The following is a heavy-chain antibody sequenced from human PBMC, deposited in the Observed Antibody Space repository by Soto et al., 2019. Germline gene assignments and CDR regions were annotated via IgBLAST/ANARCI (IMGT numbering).Heavy chain of an antibody. V-gene: IGHV3-21*06. D-gene: IGHD1-7*01. CDR1: GFIFRSYS. CDR2: ITSSTADI. J-gene: IGHJ4*02. Sequence: GGSLRLSCAASGFIFRSYSMACVRQAPGKGLEWLSYITSSTADIYYADSVMGRFTISRDNAQNSVYLHVNNLRAEDTAVYYCTRDIPRTSLELWGQGTLVTVSS. CDR3: TRDIPRTSLEL.